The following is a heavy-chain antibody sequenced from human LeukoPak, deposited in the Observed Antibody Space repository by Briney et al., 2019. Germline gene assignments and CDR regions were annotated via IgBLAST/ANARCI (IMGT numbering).Heavy chain of an antibody. CDR1: GYSFSGYY. V-gene: IGHV1-2*02. Sequence: ASVKVSCKASGYSFSGYYIHWVRQPPGQGLEWMGWINPNSGGRNYAQKFQGRVTMTRDTSISTAYMELSRLRSDDTAVYYCARDTIPLYYFDSSGYYFHPDYWGQGTLVTVSS. D-gene: IGHD3-22*01. J-gene: IGHJ4*02. CDR3: ARDTIPLYYFDSSGYYFHPDY. CDR2: INPNSGGR.